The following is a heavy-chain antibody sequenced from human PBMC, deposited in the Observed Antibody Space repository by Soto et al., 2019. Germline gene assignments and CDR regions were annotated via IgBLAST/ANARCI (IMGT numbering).Heavy chain of an antibody. Sequence: SVKVSCKASGGTFSSYAISWVRQAPGQGLEWMGGIIPIFGTANYAQKFQGRVTITADKSTSTAYMELSSLRSEDTAVYYCARGLTLGYCSSTSCRYYGMDVWGQGTTVTVSS. D-gene: IGHD2-2*01. CDR1: GGTFSSYA. CDR3: ARGLTLGYCSSTSCRYYGMDV. CDR2: IIPIFGTA. V-gene: IGHV1-69*06. J-gene: IGHJ6*02.